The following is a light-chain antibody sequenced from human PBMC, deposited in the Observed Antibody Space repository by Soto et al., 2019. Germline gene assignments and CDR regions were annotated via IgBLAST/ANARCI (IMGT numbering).Light chain of an antibody. V-gene: IGKV3-20*01. Sequence: EIVLTQSPSTLSLSPGERATLSCRDSQSVSSSYLAWYQQKPGQAPRLLIYGASTRATGIPDRFSGSGSGTHFTLTISRLEPGDFAVYYCQHFGGTTFTLGQGTRLEIK. CDR2: GAS. J-gene: IGKJ5*01. CDR3: QHFGGTTFT. CDR1: QSVSSSY.